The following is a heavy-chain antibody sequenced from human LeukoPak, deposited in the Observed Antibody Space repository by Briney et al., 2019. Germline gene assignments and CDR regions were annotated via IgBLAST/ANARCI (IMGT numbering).Heavy chain of an antibody. CDR1: GFTFSSYS. CDR3: ARSHYDILTGMDDAFDI. J-gene: IGHJ3*02. V-gene: IGHV3-21*01. CDR2: ISSSSSYI. Sequence: GGSLRLSCAASGFTFSSYSMNWVRQAPGKGLEWVSSISSSSSYIYYADSVKGRFTISRDNAKNSLYLQMNSLRAEDTAVYYCARSHYDILTGMDDAFDIWGQGTMATVSS. D-gene: IGHD3-9*01.